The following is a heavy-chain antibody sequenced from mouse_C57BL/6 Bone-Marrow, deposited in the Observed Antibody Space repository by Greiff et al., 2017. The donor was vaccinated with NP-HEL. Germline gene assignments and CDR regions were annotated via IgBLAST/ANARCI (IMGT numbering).Heavy chain of an antibody. V-gene: IGHV1-81*01. Sequence: QVQLQQSGAELARPGASVKLSCKASGYTFTSYSISWVKQSTGQGLEWIGEIYPRSGNTYYNEKFKGKATLTADKSSSTAYMELRSLTSEDSAVYFCARRGLPYYYGFAYWGQGTLVTVSA. CDR1: GYTFTSYS. D-gene: IGHD1-1*01. CDR2: IYPRSGNT. J-gene: IGHJ3*01. CDR3: ARRGLPYYYGFAY.